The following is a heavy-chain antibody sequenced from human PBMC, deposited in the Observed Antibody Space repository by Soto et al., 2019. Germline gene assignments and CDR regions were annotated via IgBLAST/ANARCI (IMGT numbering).Heavy chain of an antibody. Sequence: QVQLVESGGGVVQPGTSLRLSCAASGLTFNSHGMHWVRQAPGKGLEWVAVISSNGKQKYYADSVEGRFTISRDDSKSMVYLQMTSLGTEDTAVYYCAKDRTYTWSFENWGQGTLVTVSS. V-gene: IGHV3-30*18. J-gene: IGHJ4*02. CDR3: AKDRTYTWSFEN. D-gene: IGHD2-8*02. CDR1: GLTFNSHG. CDR2: ISSNGKQK.